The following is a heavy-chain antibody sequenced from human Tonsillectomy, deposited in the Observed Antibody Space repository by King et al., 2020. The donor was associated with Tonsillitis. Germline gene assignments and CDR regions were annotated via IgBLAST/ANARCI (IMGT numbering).Heavy chain of an antibody. Sequence: QLVQSGAEVKKPGESLKIFCQGAGYRFASYCLGWVRQKPGKSLEGVVVIYPGDSDTRYSPYFVGRVTVFADKSINTAYLQGSSLKAPDTAMYYCARRGGTFDDPYDIWGQGTKVTVSS. D-gene: IGHD1-26*01. CDR2: IYPGDSDT. J-gene: IGHJ3*02. V-gene: IGHV5-51*03. CDR3: ARRGGTFDDPYDI. CDR1: GYRFASYC.